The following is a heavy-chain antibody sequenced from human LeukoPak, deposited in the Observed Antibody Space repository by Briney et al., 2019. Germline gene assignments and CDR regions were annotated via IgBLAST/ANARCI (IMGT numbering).Heavy chain of an antibody. Sequence: GGSLRLSCAASGFTFDEYAMHWVRQAPGKGLEWVSLISGDGGSTYYADSVKGRFTISRDNSKNSLYLQMNSLRTEDTALYYCATRDEDYGDYGAYYYGMDVWGQGTTVTVSS. D-gene: IGHD4-17*01. CDR1: GFTFDEYA. J-gene: IGHJ6*02. CDR2: ISGDGGST. V-gene: IGHV3-43*02. CDR3: ATRDEDYGDYGAYYYGMDV.